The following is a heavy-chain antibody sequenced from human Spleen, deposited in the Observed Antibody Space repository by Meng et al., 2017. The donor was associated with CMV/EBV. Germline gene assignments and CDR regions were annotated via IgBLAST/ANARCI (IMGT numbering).Heavy chain of an antibody. V-gene: IGHV4-4*02. CDR2: IYHSGST. CDR1: GGSISSSNW. J-gene: IGHJ4*02. D-gene: IGHD3-22*01. CDR3: ARDIYYDSSGSI. Sequence: AVSGGSISSSNWWSWVRQPPGKGLEWIGEIYHSGSTNYNPSLKSRVTISVDKSKNQFSLKLSSVTAADTAVYYCARDIYYDSSGSIWGQGTLVTVSS.